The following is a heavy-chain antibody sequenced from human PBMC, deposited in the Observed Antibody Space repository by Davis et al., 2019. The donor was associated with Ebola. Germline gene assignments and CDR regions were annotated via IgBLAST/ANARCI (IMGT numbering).Heavy chain of an antibody. CDR2: ISAYNGNT. D-gene: IGHD4-17*01. Sequence: ASVQVSCKASGYTFTRYAMHWVRQAPGQRLEWMGWISAYNGNTNYAQKLQGRVTLTTDTSTSTAYMELRSLRSDDTAVYYCARAGLRPYYGMDVWGQGTTVTVSS. V-gene: IGHV1-18*01. CDR1: GYTFTRYA. J-gene: IGHJ6*02. CDR3: ARAGLRPYYGMDV.